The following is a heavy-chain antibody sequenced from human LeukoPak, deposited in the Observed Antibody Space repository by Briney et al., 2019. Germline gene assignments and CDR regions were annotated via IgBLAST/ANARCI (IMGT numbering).Heavy chain of an antibody. Sequence: GGSLRLSCAASGFDFINFHIHWVRQAPGKGLEWLAFVSKDGNNIYYADSVKGRFTISRDNSKSALYLQMNSLRADDTAIYYCARDFLWLVDYWGQGTLITVSS. CDR2: VSKDGNNI. CDR3: ARDFLWLVDY. J-gene: IGHJ4*02. CDR1: GFDFINFH. D-gene: IGHD6-19*01. V-gene: IGHV3-30-3*01.